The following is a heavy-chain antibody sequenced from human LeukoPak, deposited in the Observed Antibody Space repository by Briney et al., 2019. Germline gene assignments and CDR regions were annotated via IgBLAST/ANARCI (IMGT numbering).Heavy chain of an antibody. CDR1: GYSFGDYA. D-gene: IGHD4-17*01. CDR3: ARGRWTATETTYYLDY. CDR2: ISAGNGKT. Sequence: ASVKVSCKASGYSFGDYAIHWVRQAPGQRLEWMGWISAGNGKTKYSQNFQARVTITRDRSASTAYMELSSLRSEDTSVYYCARGRWTATETTYYLDYWGQGTLVTVSS. V-gene: IGHV1-3*01. J-gene: IGHJ4*02.